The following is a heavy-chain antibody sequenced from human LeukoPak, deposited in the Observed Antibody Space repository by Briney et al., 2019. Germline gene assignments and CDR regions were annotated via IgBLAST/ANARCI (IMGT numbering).Heavy chain of an antibody. CDR1: GGSFSGYY. CDR2: INHSGST. Sequence: SETLSLTCAVYGGSFSGYYWSWLRQPPGKGLEWVGEINHSGSTNYNPSLKSRVTISGDTSKNQFSLKLSSVTAADTAVYYCARLKSAMGSYYYYYYGMDVWGQGTTVTVSS. J-gene: IGHJ6*02. V-gene: IGHV4-34*01. CDR3: ARLKSAMGSYYYYYYGMDV. D-gene: IGHD3-16*01.